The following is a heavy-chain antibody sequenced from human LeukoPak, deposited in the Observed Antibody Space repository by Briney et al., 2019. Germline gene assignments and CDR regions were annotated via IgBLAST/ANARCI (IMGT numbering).Heavy chain of an antibody. D-gene: IGHD2/OR15-2a*01. V-gene: IGHV3-74*01. CDR1: GNYW. CDR2: INSDGSWT. Sequence: GGSLRLSCAASGNYWMHWVRQVPGKGLVWVSHINSDGSWTSYADSVKGRFTISKDNAKNTVYLQMNSLRAEDTAVYYCVSFYETYWGRGTLVTASS. J-gene: IGHJ4*02. CDR3: VSFYETY.